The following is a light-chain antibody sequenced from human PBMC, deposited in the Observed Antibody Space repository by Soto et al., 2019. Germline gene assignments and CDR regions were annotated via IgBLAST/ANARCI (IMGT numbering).Light chain of an antibody. J-gene: IGKJ4*01. Sequence: EIVLTQSPGTLSLSPGERATLSCRASQSVTNSSLAWYQRNPGQAPRLLIYGSSSRATGIPDRVSGSGSGRYFCLTIIRLKPIDFALDYGHQYCGSFLTFGGWTRVVMK. CDR1: QSVTNSS. V-gene: IGKV3-20*01. CDR2: GSS. CDR3: HQYCGSFLT.